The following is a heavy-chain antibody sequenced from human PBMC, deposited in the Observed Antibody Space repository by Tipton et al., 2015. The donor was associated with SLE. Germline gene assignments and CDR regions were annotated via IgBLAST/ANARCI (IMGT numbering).Heavy chain of an antibody. J-gene: IGHJ3*02. CDR2: ISDTAYYK. Sequence: SLRLSCAASGFTFSNYAMSWVRQAPGKGLEWVSAISDTAYYKNYADSVKGRFTISRDNSRNTLSLEMNSLRAEDTAVYYCAREVITITDSDAFDIWGQGTMVTVSS. CDR3: AREVITITDSDAFDI. CDR1: GFTFSNYA. V-gene: IGHV3-23*01. D-gene: IGHD2-21*01.